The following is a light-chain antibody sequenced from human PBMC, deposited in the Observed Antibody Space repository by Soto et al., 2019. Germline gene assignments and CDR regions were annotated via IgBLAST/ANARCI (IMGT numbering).Light chain of an antibody. V-gene: IGKV3-20*01. J-gene: IGKJ2*01. CDR3: QQYGSSPPYT. CDR1: QSVSVNY. Sequence: EIVLTQSPGTLSLSPGERDTLSCRASQSVSVNYIAWYQQKPGQSPRLLIYGSSDRATGIPDRFSGSGSETDFTLTISRVEPEDFALYYCQQYGSSPPYTFGQGTKLEIK. CDR2: GSS.